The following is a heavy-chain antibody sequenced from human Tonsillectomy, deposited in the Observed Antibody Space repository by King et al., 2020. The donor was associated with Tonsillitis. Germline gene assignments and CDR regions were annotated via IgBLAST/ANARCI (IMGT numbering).Heavy chain of an antibody. D-gene: IGHD2-8*01. J-gene: IGHJ4*02. CDR2: IDPTSRYI. Sequence: QLVQSGGGLVKPGGSLRLSCAASGFTFSSYNMNWVRQAPGKGLEWVSSIDPTSRYIYYTGSLKGRFTISRDNTKNSLYLEMSSLRAEDTALYYCARGVTLYQMGDLFHYWCQGTQVTVSS. CDR1: GFTFSSYN. V-gene: IGHV3-21*01. CDR3: ARGVTLYQMGDLFHY.